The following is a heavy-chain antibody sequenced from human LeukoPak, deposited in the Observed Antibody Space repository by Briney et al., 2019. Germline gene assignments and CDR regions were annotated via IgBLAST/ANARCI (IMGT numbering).Heavy chain of an antibody. D-gene: IGHD3-10*01. CDR1: GGSISSYY. CDR2: IYTSGST. Sequence: PSETLSLXCTVSGGSISSYYWSWIRQPAGKGLEWIGRIYTSGSTTYHPSLKSRVTMSVDTSKNQFSLKLSSVTAADTAVYYCARTVGDGSGSYLYYYYYMDVWGKGTTVTVSS. J-gene: IGHJ6*03. V-gene: IGHV4-4*07. CDR3: ARTVGDGSGSYLYYYYYMDV.